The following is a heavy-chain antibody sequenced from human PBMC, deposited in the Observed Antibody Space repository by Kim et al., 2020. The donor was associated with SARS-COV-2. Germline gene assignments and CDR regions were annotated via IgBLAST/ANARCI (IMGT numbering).Heavy chain of an antibody. CDR3: ARELYYDSSGYPNWFDP. J-gene: IGHJ5*02. CDR2: ISSSSSTI. V-gene: IGHV3-48*02. Sequence: GGSLRLSCAASGFTFSSYSMNWVRQAPGKGLEWVSYISSSSSTIYYADSVKGRFTISRDNAKNSLYLQMNSLRDEDTAVYYCARELYYDSSGYPNWFDPWGQGTLVTVSS. D-gene: IGHD3-22*01. CDR1: GFTFSSYS.